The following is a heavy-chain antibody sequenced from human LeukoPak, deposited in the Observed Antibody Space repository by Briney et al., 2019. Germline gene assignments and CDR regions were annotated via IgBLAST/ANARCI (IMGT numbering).Heavy chain of an antibody. J-gene: IGHJ6*02. CDR2: ISWNSGII. Sequence: AGGSLRLSCAASGFAFDDYVMHWVRQAPGKGLEWVSGISWNSGIINYADSVKGRFTISRDNAKNSLYLQMNSLRAEDSAFYYCTKDGGSGSTNFYYYGMEVWGRGTTVTVSS. CDR3: TKDGGSGSTNFYYYGMEV. CDR1: GFAFDDYV. V-gene: IGHV3-9*01. D-gene: IGHD3-10*01.